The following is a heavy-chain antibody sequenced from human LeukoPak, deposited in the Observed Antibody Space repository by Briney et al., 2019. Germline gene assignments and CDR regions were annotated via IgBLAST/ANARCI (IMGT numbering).Heavy chain of an antibody. J-gene: IGHJ4*02. CDR3: ATKVAGTSHFPH. CDR2: ISGSGSSI. CDR1: GFTFSNYE. Sequence: GGSLRLSCAGSGFTFSNYEMNWVRQAPGKGLEWVSYISGSGSSIYYADSVKGRFTISRDNAKNSLYLQMNNLRAEDTAVYYCATKVAGTSHFPHWGQGILVAVSS. D-gene: IGHD6-19*01. V-gene: IGHV3-48*03.